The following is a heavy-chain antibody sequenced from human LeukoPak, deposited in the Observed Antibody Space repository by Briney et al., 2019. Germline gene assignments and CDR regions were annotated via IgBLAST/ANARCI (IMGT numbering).Heavy chain of an antibody. CDR2: IRYDGSNK. Sequence: PGGSLRLSCAASGFTFSNFGMHWVRQAPGKGLEWVAFIRYDGSNKYYADSVKGRFTISRDNSKNTLYLQMNSLRAEDSAVYYCAKGSGYGSGAFTTYYFDYWGLGTLVTVSS. CDR1: GFTFSNFG. V-gene: IGHV3-30*02. D-gene: IGHD3-10*01. CDR3: AKGSGYGSGAFTTYYFDY. J-gene: IGHJ4*02.